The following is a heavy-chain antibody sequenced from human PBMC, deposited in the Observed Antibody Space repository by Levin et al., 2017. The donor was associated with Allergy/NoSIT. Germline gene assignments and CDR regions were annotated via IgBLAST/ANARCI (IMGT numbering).Heavy chain of an antibody. D-gene: IGHD2-21*01. CDR2: ITNSGTPV. Sequence: HPGESLKISCAASGFTFSTYGMNWVRQAPDKGLEWVAHITNSGTPVYYGDSVRGRFTISRDNANGLLYLQMNSLRAEDTAVYYCVRGVVDYWGQGTLVTVSS. CDR1: GFTFSTYG. V-gene: IGHV3-48*04. CDR3: VRGVVDY. J-gene: IGHJ4*02.